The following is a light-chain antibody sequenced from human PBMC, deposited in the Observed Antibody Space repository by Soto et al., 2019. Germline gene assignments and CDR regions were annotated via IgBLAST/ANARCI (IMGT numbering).Light chain of an antibody. CDR1: TGTVTSGHY. CDR3: LLSDSGARPYV. CDR2: DTK. V-gene: IGLV7-46*01. J-gene: IGLJ1*01. Sequence: AVVTQEPSLPVSPGGTVTPTFRSSTGTVTSGHYPYWFQQKTGQAPRTLIYDTKKKNFWTTARFSGSLLGDKAALTLSGARPEDAADYYCLLSDSGARPYVLGTGTKVTVL.